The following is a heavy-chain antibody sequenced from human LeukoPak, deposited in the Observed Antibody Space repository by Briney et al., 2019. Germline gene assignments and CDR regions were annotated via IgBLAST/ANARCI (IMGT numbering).Heavy chain of an antibody. V-gene: IGHV4-4*07. Sequence: PSETLSLTCTVSGGSISSYYWSWIRQPAGKGLEWIGRIYTSGSTNYNPSLKSQVTMSVDTSKNQFSLKLSSVTAADTAVYYCARGERITIFGVDYYYYYGMDVWGQGTTVTVSS. J-gene: IGHJ6*02. CDR2: IYTSGST. CDR1: GGSISSYY. CDR3: ARGERITIFGVDYYYYYGMDV. D-gene: IGHD3-3*01.